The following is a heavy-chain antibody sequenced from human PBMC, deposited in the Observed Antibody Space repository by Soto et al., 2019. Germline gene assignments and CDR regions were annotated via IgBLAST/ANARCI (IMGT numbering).Heavy chain of an antibody. V-gene: IGHV3-23*01. CDR1: GFTFSSYA. Sequence: GGSMRLSCAASGFTFSSYAMSWVRQAPGKGLEWVSAISGSGGGTYYADSVKGRFTISRDNSKNTLYLQMNSLRAEDTAVYYCAKTIYSSGWYYGVDVLSQGITVTVSS. J-gene: IGHJ6*01. CDR3: AKTIYSSGWYYGVDV. D-gene: IGHD6-19*01. CDR2: ISGSGGGT.